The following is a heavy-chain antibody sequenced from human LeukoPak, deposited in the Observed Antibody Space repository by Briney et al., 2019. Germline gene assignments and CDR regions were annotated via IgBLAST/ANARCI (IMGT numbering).Heavy chain of an antibody. CDR2: ISYDGSNK. V-gene: IGHV3-30*18. D-gene: IGHD6-13*01. CDR1: GFTFSSYG. CDR3: AKGPTGYSSSLPDY. J-gene: IGHJ4*02. Sequence: GGSLRHSCAASGFTFSSYGMHWVRQAPGKGLEWVAVISYDGSNKYYADSVKGRFTISRDNSKNTLYLQMNSLRAEDTAVYYCAKGPTGYSSSLPDYWGQGTLVTVSS.